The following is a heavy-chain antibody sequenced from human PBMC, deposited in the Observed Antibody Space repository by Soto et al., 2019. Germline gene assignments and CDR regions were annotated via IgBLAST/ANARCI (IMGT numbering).Heavy chain of an antibody. Sequence: PGGSLRLCCAASGFTFRSYAMGWVRQAPGKGLEWVSDIIDSGGSTYYADSVKGRFTISRDNSKSTLYLQMNSLRAEDTALYYCAKGRSYYYYYGVDVWGQGTTVTVSS. J-gene: IGHJ6*02. CDR3: AKGRSYYYYYGVDV. CDR2: IIDSGGST. CDR1: GFTFRSYA. V-gene: IGHV3-23*01.